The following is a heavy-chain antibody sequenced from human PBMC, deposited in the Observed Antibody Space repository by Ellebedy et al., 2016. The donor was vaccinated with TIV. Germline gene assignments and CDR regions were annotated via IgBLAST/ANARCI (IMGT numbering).Heavy chain of an antibody. CDR1: GYTFTGYY. CDR3: AREGGYGDYAHYFDY. CDR2: ISAYNGNT. V-gene: IGHV1-18*04. J-gene: IGHJ4*02. Sequence: AASVKVSCKASGYTFTGYYMHWARQAPGQGLEWMGWISAYNGNTNYAQKLQGRVTMTTDTSTSTAYMELRSLRSDDTAVYYCAREGGYGDYAHYFDYWGQGTLVTVSS. D-gene: IGHD4-17*01.